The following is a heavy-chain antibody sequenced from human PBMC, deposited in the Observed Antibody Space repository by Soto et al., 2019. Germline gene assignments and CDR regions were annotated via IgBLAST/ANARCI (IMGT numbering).Heavy chain of an antibody. V-gene: IGHV1-18*01. D-gene: IGHD4-17*01. CDR3: AIQTTVTTERGFFDY. Sequence: GASVKVSCKASGYTFTSYGISWVRQAPGQGLEWMGWISAYNGNTNYAQKLQGRVTMTTDTSTSTAYMELRSLRSDDTAVYYCAIQTTVTTERGFFDYWGQGTLVTVSS. CDR2: ISAYNGNT. CDR1: GYTFTSYG. J-gene: IGHJ4*02.